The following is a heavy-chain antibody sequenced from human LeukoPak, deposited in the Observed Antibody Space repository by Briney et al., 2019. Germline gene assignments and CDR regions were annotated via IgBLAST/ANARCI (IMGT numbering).Heavy chain of an antibody. Sequence: ASVKVSCKASGYTFTTYYIYWVRQAPGQGLEWMGMINPSGGTTSYAQNFQGRVTMTRDTSTSTAYMELSSLRSEDTAVYYCARKVPNDSSGYYYRGQFDPWGQGTLVTVSS. CDR2: INPSGGTT. D-gene: IGHD3-22*01. CDR1: GYTFTTYY. J-gene: IGHJ5*02. CDR3: ARKVPNDSSGYYYRGQFDP. V-gene: IGHV1-46*01.